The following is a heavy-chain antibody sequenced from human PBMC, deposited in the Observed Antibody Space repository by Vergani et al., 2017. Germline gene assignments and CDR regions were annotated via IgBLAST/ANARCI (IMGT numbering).Heavy chain of an antibody. J-gene: IGHJ4*02. V-gene: IGHV3-23*04. CDR2: INGGRT. CDR1: GFNFNNYG. Sequence: EVQLVESGGGLVKPGGSLRISCAASGFNFNNYGMSWVRQSPGKGLEWVSAINGGRTYYADSVKDRFTISTDNFKNTLYLQMMSLRAEDTAVYYCAKEGKSSTPFVADWGQGTLVAVSS. D-gene: IGHD2-2*01. CDR3: AKEGKSSTPFVAD.